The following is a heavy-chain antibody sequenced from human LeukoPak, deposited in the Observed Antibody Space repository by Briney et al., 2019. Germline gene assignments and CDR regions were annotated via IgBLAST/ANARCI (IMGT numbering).Heavy chain of an antibody. V-gene: IGHV1-8*02. CDR2: INPRNENI. CDR1: GYPFTAFI. J-gene: IGHJ5*02. CDR3: VRWYDYGEKRLDP. D-gene: IGHD4/OR15-4a*01. Sequence: ASVKVSCKAPGYPFTAFIISWVRQAPGQALEWMGRINPRNENIDNARKFQGRLTITTNTSLSTAYMELGSLTAEDTATYYCVRWYDYGEKRLDPWGHVALVIVSS.